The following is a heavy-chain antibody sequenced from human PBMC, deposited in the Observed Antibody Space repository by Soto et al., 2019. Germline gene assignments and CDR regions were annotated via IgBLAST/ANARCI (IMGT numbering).Heavy chain of an antibody. D-gene: IGHD6-13*01. J-gene: IGHJ4*02. CDR3: ATKRTGITAIGPGY. Sequence: EVQLVESGGALVKPGGSLRLSCAASVFTFSNAWMSWVRQAPGKGLEWVGRIKSKTDGGTTDYAAAVEGRFTISREDPNNTVYLQMDSLKTENTAVYYCATKRTGITAIGPGYWGQGTLVTVSS. V-gene: IGHV3-15*02. CDR1: VFTFSNAW. CDR2: IKSKTDGGTT.